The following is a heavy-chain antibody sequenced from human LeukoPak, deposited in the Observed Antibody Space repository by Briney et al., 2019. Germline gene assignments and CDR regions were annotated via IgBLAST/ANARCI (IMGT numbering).Heavy chain of an antibody. CDR2: IYSGGST. D-gene: IGHD5-12*01. Sequence: GGSLRLSCAASGFTVSSNYMSWVRQAPGKGLEWVSVIYSGGSTYYADSVKGRFTISRDNPKNTLYLQMNSLRAEDTAVYYCAVAQPAVSYYFDYWGQGTLVTVSS. V-gene: IGHV3-66*02. J-gene: IGHJ4*02. CDR1: GFTVSSNY. CDR3: AVAQPAVSYYFDY.